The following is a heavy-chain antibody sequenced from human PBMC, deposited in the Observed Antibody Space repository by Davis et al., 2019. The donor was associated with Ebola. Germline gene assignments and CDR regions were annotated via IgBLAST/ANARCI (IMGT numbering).Heavy chain of an antibody. D-gene: IGHD3-16*01. Sequence: GESLKISCAASGFTFSSYAMHWVRQAPGKGLEWVAVISYDGSNKYYADSVKGRFTISRDNSKNTLYLQMKSLRAEDTAIYYCAKDIQGGSSYLDYWGQGTLVTVSS. CDR1: GFTFSSYA. CDR2: ISYDGSNK. CDR3: AKDIQGGSSYLDY. V-gene: IGHV3-30-3*01. J-gene: IGHJ4*02.